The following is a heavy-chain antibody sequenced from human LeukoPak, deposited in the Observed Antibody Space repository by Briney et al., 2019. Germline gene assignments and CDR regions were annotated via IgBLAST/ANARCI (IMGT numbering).Heavy chain of an antibody. CDR2: ISSSSSYI. Sequence: GGSLRLSCAASGFTFSSYSMNWVRQAPGKGLEWVSSISSSSSYIYYADSVKGRFTISRDNAKNSLYLQMNSLRAEDTAVYYCARAAPNYGGNSWFDYWGQGTLATVSS. D-gene: IGHD4-23*01. V-gene: IGHV3-21*01. J-gene: IGHJ4*02. CDR3: ARAAPNYGGNSWFDY. CDR1: GFTFSSYS.